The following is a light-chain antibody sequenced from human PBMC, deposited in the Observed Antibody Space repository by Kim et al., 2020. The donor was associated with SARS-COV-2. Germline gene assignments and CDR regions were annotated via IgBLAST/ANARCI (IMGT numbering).Light chain of an antibody. CDR2: YDT. CDR1: RIGSKG. Sequence: SYELTQPPSVSVAPGETARITCGGNRIGSKGVHWYQQKPGQAPVLVIYYDTHRPSGIPGRFSGSNSGNTATLTISRVEAGDEADYSCQERGSRDDDWVCG. CDR3: QERGSRDDDWV. V-gene: IGLV3-21*04. J-gene: IGLJ3*02.